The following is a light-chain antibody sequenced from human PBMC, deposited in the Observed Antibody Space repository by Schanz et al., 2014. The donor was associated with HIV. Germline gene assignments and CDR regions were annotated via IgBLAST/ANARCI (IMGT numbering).Light chain of an antibody. CDR1: SSNIGAGYD. J-gene: IGLJ1*01. V-gene: IGLV1-40*01. CDR3: QSYDSSLSGSRV. Sequence: QSVLTQPPSVSGAPWQRVTISCTGTSSNIGAGYDVHWYQQIPGTAPKLLIYGNSNRPSGVPDRFSGSKSGTSASLAITGRQAEDEADYYCQSYDSSLSGSRVFGTGTKLTVL. CDR2: GNS.